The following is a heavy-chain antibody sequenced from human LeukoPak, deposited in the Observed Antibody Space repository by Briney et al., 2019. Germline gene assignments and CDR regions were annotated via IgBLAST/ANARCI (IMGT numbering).Heavy chain of an antibody. CDR2: ISYDGSDK. CDR3: ARSVGSGRFDY. V-gene: IGHV3-30*03. CDR1: GFTFNKYN. J-gene: IGHJ4*02. Sequence: GGSLRLSCAASGFTFNKYNMNWVRQAPGKGLEWVAVISYDGSDKYYADSVKGRFTISRDNSKNTLYLQMNSLRAEDTAVYYCARSVGSGRFDYWGQGTLVTVSS. D-gene: IGHD6-19*01.